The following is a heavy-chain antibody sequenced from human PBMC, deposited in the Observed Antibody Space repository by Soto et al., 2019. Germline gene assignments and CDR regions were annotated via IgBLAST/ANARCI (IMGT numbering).Heavy chain of an antibody. CDR2: IVVGSGNT. V-gene: IGHV1-58*01. CDR3: AAAEKRYFDWLPVDY. Sequence: ASVKVSCKASGFTFTSSAVQWVRQARGQRLEWIGWIVVGSGNTNYAQKFQERVTITRDMSTSTAYMELSSLRSEDTAVYYCAAAEKRYFDWLPVDYWGQGTLVTVSS. J-gene: IGHJ4*02. D-gene: IGHD3-9*01. CDR1: GFTFTSSA.